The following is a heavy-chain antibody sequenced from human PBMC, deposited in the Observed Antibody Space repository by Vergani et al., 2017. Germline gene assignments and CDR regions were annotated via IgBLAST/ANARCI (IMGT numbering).Heavy chain of an antibody. CDR3: VRKWLTNEEVDY. J-gene: IGHJ4*02. V-gene: IGHV3-23*01. D-gene: IGHD5-12*01. CDR1: GFTFTDYG. CDR2: IAAGGGAT. Sequence: EVQLLESGGGSVQPGGSLRLSCAASGFTFTDYGMNWVRQAPGRGLEWVSTIAAGGGATFYADSVKGRFTISRDNSKNILYLQLRTLRVDDSAIYYCVRKWLTNEEVDYWGQGTLVTVSS.